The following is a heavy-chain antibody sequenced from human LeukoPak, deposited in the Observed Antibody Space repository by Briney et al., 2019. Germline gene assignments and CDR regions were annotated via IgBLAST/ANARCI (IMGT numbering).Heavy chain of an antibody. CDR1: EVTFRNYS. CDR2: ISSSGSTI. V-gene: IGHV3-48*04. D-gene: IGHD3-10*02. Sequence: GRSLRLSCAASEVTFRNYSMNWVRQAPGKGLEWVSYISSSGSTIYYADSVRGRFTISRDNAKNSLYLQMNSLRAEDTAVYYCAELGITMIGGVWGKGTTVTISS. J-gene: IGHJ6*04. CDR3: AELGITMIGGV.